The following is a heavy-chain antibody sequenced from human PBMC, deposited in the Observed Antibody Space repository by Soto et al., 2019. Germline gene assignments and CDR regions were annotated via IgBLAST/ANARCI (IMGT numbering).Heavy chain of an antibody. D-gene: IGHD6-6*01. CDR1: SGSFSGYY. CDR3: ARAPKVSGSSQTRPDF. J-gene: IGHJ4*02. CDR2: ISQSGNT. V-gene: IGHV4-34*01. Sequence: SETLSLTCSIYSGSFSGYYWSWVRQPPGKGLEWIGEISQSGNTNYSPSLKSRVSISIDTSKKQFSLNLASVSAADTAVYYCARAPKVSGSSQTRPDFWGQGTLVTVPS.